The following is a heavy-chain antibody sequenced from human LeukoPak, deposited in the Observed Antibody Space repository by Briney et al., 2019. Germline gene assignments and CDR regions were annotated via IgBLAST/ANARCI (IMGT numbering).Heavy chain of an antibody. Sequence: GGSLRLSCSASGFAFSAYWMNWVRQAPGKGPEWVANIDLGGSAKSYVDSVKGRCTISRDNANNSLYLQMNCLRVEDTAVYYCAAWGLHNYWGQGTLVTVSS. D-gene: IGHD7-27*01. CDR1: GFAFSAYW. J-gene: IGHJ4*02. CDR2: IDLGGSAK. CDR3: AAWGLHNY. V-gene: IGHV3-7*01.